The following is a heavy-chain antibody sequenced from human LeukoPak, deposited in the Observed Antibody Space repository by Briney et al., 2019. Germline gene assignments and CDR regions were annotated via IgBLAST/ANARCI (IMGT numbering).Heavy chain of an antibody. CDR2: IIPIFGTA. Sequence: SVKVSCKASGGTFSSYAIGWVRQAPGQGLEWMGGIIPIFGTANYAQKFQGRVTITADESTSTAYMELSSLRSEDTAVYYCAKARGYGDYVDFAFDIWGQGTMVTVSS. V-gene: IGHV1-69*01. J-gene: IGHJ3*02. D-gene: IGHD4-17*01. CDR3: AKARGYGDYVDFAFDI. CDR1: GGTFSSYA.